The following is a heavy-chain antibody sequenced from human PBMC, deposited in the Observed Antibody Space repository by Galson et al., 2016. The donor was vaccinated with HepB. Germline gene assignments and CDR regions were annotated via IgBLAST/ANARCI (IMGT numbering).Heavy chain of an antibody. CDR1: GFTVTSNY. CDR3: ARGGTFHGMDV. CDR2: LYSGGSS. V-gene: IGHV3-53*01. J-gene: IGHJ6*02. Sequence: SLRLSCAASGFTVTSNYINWVRQAPGKGLEWVSALYSGGSSYYADSVEGRFTVSRDNSKNTVYLQMNSLRAEDTAMYYCARGGTFHGMDVWGQGTTVTVSS. D-gene: IGHD3-16*01.